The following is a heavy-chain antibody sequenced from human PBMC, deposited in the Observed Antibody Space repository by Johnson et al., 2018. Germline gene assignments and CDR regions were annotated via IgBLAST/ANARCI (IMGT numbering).Heavy chain of an antibody. CDR1: GFTFSSYG. Sequence: QVQLVQSGGGVVQPGRSLRLSCAASGFTFSSYGMHWVRQAPGKGLEWVAVISYDGSNKHYADSVKGRFTSSRDNFKNTLYLQMNSLRAEDTAVYYCARNDDNEYFQHWGQGTLVTVSS. V-gene: IGHV3-30*03. D-gene: IGHD1-1*01. J-gene: IGHJ1*01. CDR3: ARNDDNEYFQH. CDR2: ISYDGSNK.